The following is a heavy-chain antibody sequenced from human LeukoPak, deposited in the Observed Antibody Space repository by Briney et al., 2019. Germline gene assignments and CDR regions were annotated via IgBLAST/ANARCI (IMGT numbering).Heavy chain of an antibody. Sequence: PGGSLRLSCAASGFTFSGSAMHWVRQASGKGLEWVGRIRSKANSYATAYAASVKGRSTISRDDSKNTAYLQMNSLKTEDTAVYYCTRQVGATRTDYWGQGTLVTVSS. CDR3: TRQVGATRTDY. J-gene: IGHJ4*02. D-gene: IGHD1-26*01. CDR2: IRSKANSYAT. CDR1: GFTFSGSA. V-gene: IGHV3-73*01.